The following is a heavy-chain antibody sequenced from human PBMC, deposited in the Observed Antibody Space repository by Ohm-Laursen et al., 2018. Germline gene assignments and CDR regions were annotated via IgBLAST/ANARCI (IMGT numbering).Heavy chain of an antibody. CDR3: ARIGMDV. V-gene: IGHV4-4*07. CDR2: MYATGSS. Sequence: TLSLTCTVSGDSINNYYWSWIRQPAGKGLEWIGRMYATGSSNYNPSLNSRVTMSVDTSRNKFSLKLTSVTAADTAVYYCARIGMDVWGQGTTVTVSS. CDR1: GDSINNYY. J-gene: IGHJ6*02.